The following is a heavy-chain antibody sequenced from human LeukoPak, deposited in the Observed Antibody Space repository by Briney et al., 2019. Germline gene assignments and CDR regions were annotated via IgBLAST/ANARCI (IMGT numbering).Heavy chain of an antibody. CDR3: ASTKQKVVVAAIHY. J-gene: IGHJ4*02. V-gene: IGHV4-34*01. D-gene: IGHD2-15*01. Sequence: SETLSLTCAVYGGSFSGYYWSWIRQPPGKGLEWIGEINHSGSTNYNPSLKSRVTISVDTSKNQFSLKLSSVTAADTAVYYCASTKQKVVVAAIHYWGQGTLVTVSS. CDR2: INHSGST. CDR1: GGSFSGYY.